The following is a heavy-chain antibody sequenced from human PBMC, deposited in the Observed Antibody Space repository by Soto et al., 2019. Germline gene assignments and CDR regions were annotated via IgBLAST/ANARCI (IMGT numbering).Heavy chain of an antibody. V-gene: IGHV3-23*01. CDR3: AKVPNYDFWSGYGDGYYFDY. D-gene: IGHD3-3*01. CDR2: ISGSGGST. Sequence: GGSLRLSCAASGFTFSSFAMSWVRQAPGKGLDWVSAISGSGGSTYYADSVKGRFTISRDNSKNTLYLQMNSLRAEDTAVYYCAKVPNYDFWSGYGDGYYFDYWGQGTLVTVSS. CDR1: GFTFSSFA. J-gene: IGHJ4*02.